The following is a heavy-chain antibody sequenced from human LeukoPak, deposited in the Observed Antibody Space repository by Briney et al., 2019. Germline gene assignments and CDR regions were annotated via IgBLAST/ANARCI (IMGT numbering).Heavy chain of an antibody. V-gene: IGHV3-23*01. CDR2: ISGSGGST. CDR3: AKASCSWYAPCQFDY. D-gene: IGHD6-13*01. CDR1: GFTFSSYG. Sequence: GGSLRLSCAASGFTFSSYGMSWVRQAPGKGLEWVSAISGSGGSTYYADSVKGRFTISRDNSKNTLYLQMNSLRAEDTAVYYCAKASCSWYAPCQFDYWGQGTLVTVSS. J-gene: IGHJ4*02.